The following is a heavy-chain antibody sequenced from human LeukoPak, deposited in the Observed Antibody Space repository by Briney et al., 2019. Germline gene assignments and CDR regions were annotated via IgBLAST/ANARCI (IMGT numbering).Heavy chain of an antibody. J-gene: IGHJ4*02. Sequence: SETLSLTCTVSGGSISSSGYYWGWIRQSPGKGLEWIGSIYYSRSIYYNPSLKSRVTISVDTSKNQFSLKLSSVTAADTAVYYCARYVTIFVGGESNWGQGTLVTVSS. V-gene: IGHV4-39*01. CDR2: IYYSRSI. CDR3: ARYVTIFVGGESN. D-gene: IGHD3-3*01. CDR1: GGSISSSGYY.